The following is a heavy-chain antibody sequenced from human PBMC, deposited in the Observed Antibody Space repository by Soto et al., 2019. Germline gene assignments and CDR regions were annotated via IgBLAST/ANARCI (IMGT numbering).Heavy chain of an antibody. CDR3: ARDGREASRMDV. Sequence: PQETLSLACPVSGGSISSDYWNWVRQAPGKGLELIGHIYYRGSTNYNPSLRSRSTISVDAYKSQVSLKLNSVTTADTAVYYGARDGREASRMDVWGHGAKVT. CDR2: IYYRGST. D-gene: IGHD1-26*01. J-gene: IGHJ6*02. CDR1: GGSISSDY. V-gene: IGHV4-59*01.